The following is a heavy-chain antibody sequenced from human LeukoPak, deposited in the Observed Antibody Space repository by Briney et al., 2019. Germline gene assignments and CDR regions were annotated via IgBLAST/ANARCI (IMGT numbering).Heavy chain of an antibody. CDR1: GGSFSGYY. CDR2: IYYSGST. Sequence: SETLSLTCAVYGGSFSGYYWSWIRQPPGKGLEWIAYIYYSGSTNHNPSLKSRVTISVDTSKNQFSLKLSSVTAADTAVYYCASYGDFGYWGQGTLVTVSS. CDR3: ASYGDFGY. D-gene: IGHD4-17*01. V-gene: IGHV4-59*08. J-gene: IGHJ4*02.